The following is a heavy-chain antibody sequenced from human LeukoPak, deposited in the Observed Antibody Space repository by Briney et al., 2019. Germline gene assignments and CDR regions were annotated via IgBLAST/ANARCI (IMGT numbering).Heavy chain of an antibody. J-gene: IGHJ4*02. D-gene: IGHD3-16*01. CDR2: ISGSGGST. CDR3: AKGYYDYVWGSYYFDY. V-gene: IGHV3-23*01. Sequence: GVLRLSCAASGFTFSSYAMSWVRQAPGKGLEWVSAISGSGGSTYYADSVKGRFTISRDNSRDTLYLQMNSLRAEDTAVYYCAKGYYDYVWGSYYFDYWGQGTLVTVSS. CDR1: GFTFSSYA.